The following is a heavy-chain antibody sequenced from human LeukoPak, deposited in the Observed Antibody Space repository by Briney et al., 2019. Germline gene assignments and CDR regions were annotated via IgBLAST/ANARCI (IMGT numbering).Heavy chain of an antibody. CDR1: GFTFSDYY. CDR2: ISSSGSTI. D-gene: IGHD3-22*01. Sequence: GGSLRLSCAASGFTFSDYYMSWIRQAPGKGLEWVSYISSSGSTIYYADSVKGRFTISRDNAKNSLYLQMNSLRAEDTAVYYCARATPEDYYDSSGSLDYWGQGTLVTVSS. V-gene: IGHV3-11*01. J-gene: IGHJ4*02. CDR3: ARATPEDYYDSSGSLDY.